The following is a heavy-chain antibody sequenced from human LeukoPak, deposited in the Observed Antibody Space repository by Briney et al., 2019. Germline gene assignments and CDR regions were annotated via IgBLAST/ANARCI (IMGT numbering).Heavy chain of an antibody. J-gene: IGHJ6*02. V-gene: IGHV4-39*01. CDR1: GGSISSSSYY. CDR2: IYYSGST. CDR3: ARLLASISMVRGVIEIYYYYGMDV. D-gene: IGHD3-10*01. Sequence: PSETLSLTCTVSGGSISSSSYYWGWIRQPPGKGLEWIGGIYYSGSTYYNPSLKSRVTISVDTSKNQFSLKLSSVTAADTAVYYCARLLASISMVRGVIEIYYYYGMDVWGQGTTVTVSS.